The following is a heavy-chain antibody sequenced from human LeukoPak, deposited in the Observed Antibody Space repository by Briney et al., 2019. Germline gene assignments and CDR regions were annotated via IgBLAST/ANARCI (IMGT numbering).Heavy chain of an antibody. V-gene: IGHV4-61*02. D-gene: IGHD7-27*01. Sequence: SETLSLTCTVSGGSISSGSYYWSWIRQPAGKGLEWIGRIYTSGGTNYNPSLKSRVTISVDTSKNQFSLKLSSVTAADTAVYYCARTGEEGIDYWGQGTLVTVSS. CDR3: ARTGEEGIDY. J-gene: IGHJ4*02. CDR1: GGSISSGSYY. CDR2: IYTSGGT.